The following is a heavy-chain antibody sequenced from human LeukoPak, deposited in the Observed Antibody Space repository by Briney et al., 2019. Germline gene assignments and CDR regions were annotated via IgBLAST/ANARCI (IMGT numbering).Heavy chain of an antibody. CDR1: GGSISSGGYS. D-gene: IGHD5-12*01. J-gene: IGHJ6*02. CDR2: IYHSGST. CDR3: ARGESGYDIRGYYYGMDV. Sequence: SQTLSLTCAVSGGSISSGGYSWSWIRQPPGKGLEWIGYIYHSGSTYYNPSLKSRVTISVDRSKNQFSLKLSSVTAADTAVYYCARGESGYDIRGYYYGMDVWGQGTTVTVSS. V-gene: IGHV4-30-2*01.